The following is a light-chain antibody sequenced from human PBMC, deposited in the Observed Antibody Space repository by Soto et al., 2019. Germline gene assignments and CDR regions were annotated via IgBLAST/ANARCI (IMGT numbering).Light chain of an antibody. CDR3: PQYGSSPPLS. J-gene: IGKJ4*01. Sequence: IVVTLYPATLSVSPREGATLSCRASQSVSSKLAWYQQKPGQAPRLLIYGASSRATGIPDRFSGSGSGTDFTLTISRLEPEDVAVYYWPQYGSSPPLSFAGGTKVDIK. CDR1: QSVSSK. CDR2: GAS. V-gene: IGKV3-20*01.